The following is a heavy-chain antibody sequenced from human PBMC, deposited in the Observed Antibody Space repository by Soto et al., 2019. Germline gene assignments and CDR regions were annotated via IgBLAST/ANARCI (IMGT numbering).Heavy chain of an antibody. CDR3: ARESVRYKYFGGSGSDSWFDP. CDR2: VYENGYT. V-gene: IGHV4-4*02. CDR1: GDSISSSNW. J-gene: IGHJ5*02. Sequence: SETLSLTCAVSGDSISSSNWWSWVRQAPGKGLEWIGEVYENGYTNYNPSLKSRGTILVDTSKNQFSLKLNSVTAADTAVYYCARESVRYKYFGGSGSDSWFDPWGQGILVTVSS. D-gene: IGHD3-10*01.